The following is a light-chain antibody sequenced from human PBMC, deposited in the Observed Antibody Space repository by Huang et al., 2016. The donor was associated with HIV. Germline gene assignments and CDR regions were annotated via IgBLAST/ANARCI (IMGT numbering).Light chain of an antibody. V-gene: IGKV3-11*01. CDR3: QQRSTWPLT. Sequence: EVMLTQSPSILSLSLGGTGTISCKASQSVGSYVAWYQQRPGQSPRLLLYDTSNRAAGIPTRFSGSGSGTDFTLTISGLESGDLGVCYCQQRSTWPLTFGGGTKVA. CDR2: DTS. J-gene: IGKJ4*01. CDR1: QSVGSY.